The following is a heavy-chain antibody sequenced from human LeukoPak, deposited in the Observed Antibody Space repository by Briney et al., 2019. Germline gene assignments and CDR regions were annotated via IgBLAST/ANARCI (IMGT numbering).Heavy chain of an antibody. CDR1: GGSISSSSYY. J-gene: IGHJ4*02. CDR2: IHYSGST. D-gene: IGHD3-10*01. Sequence: SETLSLTCTVSGGSISSSSYYWGWIRQPPGKGLEWIGSIHYSGSTNYNPSLKSRVTISVDTSKNQFSLKLSSVTAADTAVYYCARGTYYYGSGSYYNPRIFDYWGQGTLVTVSS. CDR3: ARGTYYYGSGSYYNPRIFDY. V-gene: IGHV4-39*07.